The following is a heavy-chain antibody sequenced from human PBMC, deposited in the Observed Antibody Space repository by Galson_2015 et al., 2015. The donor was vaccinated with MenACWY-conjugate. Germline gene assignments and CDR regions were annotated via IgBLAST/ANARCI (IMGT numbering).Heavy chain of an antibody. CDR1: GFTFSSYA. J-gene: IGHJ4*02. V-gene: IGHV3-23*01. Sequence: SLRLSCAASGFTFSSYAMTWVRQAPGKGLEWVSAISGSGGSTYYADTVKGRFTISRDNSKNTLYLQMNSLRAEDTAVYYCALSRCGGEDYWGQGTLVTVSS. CDR2: ISGSGGST. CDR3: ALSRCGGEDY. D-gene: IGHD3-16*01.